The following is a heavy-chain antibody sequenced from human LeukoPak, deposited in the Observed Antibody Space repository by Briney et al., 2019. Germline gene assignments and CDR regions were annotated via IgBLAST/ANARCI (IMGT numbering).Heavy chain of an antibody. CDR1: GYSISSGYY. J-gene: IGHJ4*02. D-gene: IGHD3-9*01. Sequence: SETLSLTCTVSGYSISSGYYWGWIRQPPGKGLEWIGEINHSGSTNYNPFLKSRVTISVDTSKNQFSLKLSSVTAADTAVYYCARHLYDILTGYYPNWGQGTLVTVSS. CDR2: INHSGST. V-gene: IGHV4-38-2*02. CDR3: ARHLYDILTGYYPN.